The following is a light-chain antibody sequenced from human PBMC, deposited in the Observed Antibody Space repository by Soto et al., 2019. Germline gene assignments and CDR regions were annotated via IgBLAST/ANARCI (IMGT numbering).Light chain of an antibody. Sequence: PGERATLSCRASQSVSSNLAWYQQKPGQAPRLLIYDASTRATGIPARFSGSGSGTDFTLTISSLQSEDLAVYSCQQYNNWPLTFGGGTKVEIK. CDR1: QSVSSN. J-gene: IGKJ4*01. CDR2: DAS. CDR3: QQYNNWPLT. V-gene: IGKV3-15*01.